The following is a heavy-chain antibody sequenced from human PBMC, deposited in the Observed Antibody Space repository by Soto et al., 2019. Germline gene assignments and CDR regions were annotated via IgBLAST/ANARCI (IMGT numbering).Heavy chain of an antibody. D-gene: IGHD3-22*01. CDR3: ARGKYYYDSSGYVY. CDR2: ISSSGSTI. V-gene: IGHV3-48*01. Sequence: EVQLVESGGGLVQPGGSLRLSCAASGFTFSSYSMNWIGQAPGKGLEWVSYISSSGSTIYYADSVKGRFTSSRDNAKNSLYLQMNSLRAEDTAVYYCARGKYYYDSSGYVYWGQGTLVTVSS. CDR1: GFTFSSYS. J-gene: IGHJ4*02.